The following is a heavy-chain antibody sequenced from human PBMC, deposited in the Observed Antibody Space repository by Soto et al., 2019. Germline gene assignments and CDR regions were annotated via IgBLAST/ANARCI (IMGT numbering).Heavy chain of an antibody. J-gene: IGHJ3*01. CDR1: GFIFSPYS. Sequence: GGSLRLSCVAYGFIFSPYSMAWVRQAPGKGLEWVSSTTGISPYGSYVYYAASAKGRFTISRDNAKNSLYLQMNSLTAEDTAVYYCTREIRQGRLVMDGFDVWGQGTMVTVSS. CDR3: TREIRQGRLVMDGFDV. V-gene: IGHV3-21*01. D-gene: IGHD2-2*01. CDR2: TTGISPYGSYV.